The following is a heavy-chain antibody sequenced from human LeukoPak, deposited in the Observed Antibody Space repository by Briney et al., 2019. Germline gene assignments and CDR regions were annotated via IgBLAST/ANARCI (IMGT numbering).Heavy chain of an antibody. CDR2: INHSGST. CDR1: GGSISDYY. V-gene: IGHV4-34*01. Sequence: SETLSLTCTVSGGSISDYYWSWIRQPPGKGLEWIGEINHSGSTNYNPSLKSRVTISVDTSKNQFSLKLSSVTAADTAVYYCAKSRSDYWGQGTLVTVSS. CDR3: AKSRSDY. J-gene: IGHJ4*02.